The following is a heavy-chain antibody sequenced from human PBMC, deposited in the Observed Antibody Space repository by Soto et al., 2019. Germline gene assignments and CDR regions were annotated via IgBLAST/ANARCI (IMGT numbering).Heavy chain of an antibody. CDR2: ISASNGNT. CDR3: ARSGRSWNLREFDY. Sequence: QVQLVQSGAEVKKPGASVKVSCKAPGYTFATYGFSWVRQAPGQGLQWTGWISASNGNTNYAQKLRGRVTMTTDTSTSAAYMELRSLRSDDTAVFYCARSGRSWNLREFDYWGQGTLVTVSS. D-gene: IGHD6-13*01. V-gene: IGHV1-18*01. J-gene: IGHJ4*02. CDR1: GYTFATYG.